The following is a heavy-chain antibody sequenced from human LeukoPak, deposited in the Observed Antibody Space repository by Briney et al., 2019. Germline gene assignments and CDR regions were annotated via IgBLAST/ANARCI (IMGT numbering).Heavy chain of an antibody. J-gene: IGHJ4*02. Sequence: PEGSLRLSCGDSGFTFSSYSMNWVRQAPGKGLEWVSSISSSSSYIYYADSVKGRFTISRDNAKNSLYLQMNSLRAEDTAVYYCARDRIYLFDYWGQGTLVTVSS. CDR3: ARDRIYLFDY. CDR2: ISSSSSYI. V-gene: IGHV3-21*01. D-gene: IGHD5/OR15-5a*01. CDR1: GFTFSSYS.